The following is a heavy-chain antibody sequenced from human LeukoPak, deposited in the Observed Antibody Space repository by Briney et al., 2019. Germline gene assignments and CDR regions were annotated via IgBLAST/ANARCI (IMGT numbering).Heavy chain of an antibody. D-gene: IGHD3-10*01. CDR1: GYTFTGYY. CDR2: INPNSGGT. J-gene: IGHJ4*02. V-gene: IGHV1-2*06. CDR3: ASEYYYGSGSYYIDY. Sequence: ASVKVSCKASGYTFTGYYMHWVRQAPGQGLEWMGRINPNSGGTNYAQKFQGRVTMTRDTSISTAYMELSRLRSDDTAVYYCASEYYYGSGSYYIDYWDQGTLVTVSS.